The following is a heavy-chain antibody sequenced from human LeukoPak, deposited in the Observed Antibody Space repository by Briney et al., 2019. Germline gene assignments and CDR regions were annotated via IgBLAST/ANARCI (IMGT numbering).Heavy chain of an antibody. CDR2: ISGSGGST. CDR3: AKLHGYYYDSSGYYTK. Sequence: PGGSLRLSCAASGFTFSSYAMSWVRQAPGKGLEWVSGISGSGGSTYYADSVKGRFTISRDNSKNTLYLQMNSMRAEDTAVYYCAKLHGYYYDSSGYYTKWGQGTLVTVSS. J-gene: IGHJ4*02. D-gene: IGHD3-22*01. CDR1: GFTFSSYA. V-gene: IGHV3-23*01.